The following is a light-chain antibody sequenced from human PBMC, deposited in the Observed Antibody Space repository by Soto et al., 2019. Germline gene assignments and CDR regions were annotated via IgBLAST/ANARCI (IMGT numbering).Light chain of an antibody. CDR2: DDN. CDR3: GTWDSSLTAGV. Sequence: QSVLTQPPSVSAAPGQKVTISCSGSSSNVGNSYVSWYQQLPGTVPKRLIYDDNKRPSGIPDRFSGSMSGTSATLGITGLQTGDEADYYCGTWDSSLTAGVFGGGTKLTVL. CDR1: SSNVGNSY. V-gene: IGLV1-51*01. J-gene: IGLJ2*01.